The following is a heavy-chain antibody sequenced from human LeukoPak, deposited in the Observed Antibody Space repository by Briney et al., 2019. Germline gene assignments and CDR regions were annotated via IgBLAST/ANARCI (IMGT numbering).Heavy chain of an antibody. Sequence: SETLSLTCAVYGGSFSGYYWSWIRQPPGKGLEWIGEINHSRSTNYNPSLKSRVTISVDTSKNQFSLKLSSVTAADTAVYYCARAYYYDSSGYYLGLDYWGQGTLVTVSS. CDR2: INHSRST. D-gene: IGHD3-22*01. V-gene: IGHV4-34*01. J-gene: IGHJ4*02. CDR1: GGSFSGYY. CDR3: ARAYYYDSSGYYLGLDY.